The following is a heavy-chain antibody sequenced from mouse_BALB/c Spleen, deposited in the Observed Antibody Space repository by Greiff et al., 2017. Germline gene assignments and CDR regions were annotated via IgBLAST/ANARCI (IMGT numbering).Heavy chain of an antibody. Sequence: QVQLQQSGAELVRPGVSVKISCKGSGYTFTDYAMHWVKQSPAKSLEWIGVISTYYGDASYNQKFKCKATMTVDKSSSTAYMELASLTSADSAIYYCARGWNYGSSLAWFAYWCQGTLVTGSA. J-gene: IGHJ3*01. D-gene: IGHD1-1*01. V-gene: IGHV1S137*01. CDR3: ARGWNYGSSLAWFAY. CDR1: GYTFTDYA. CDR2: ISTYYGDA.